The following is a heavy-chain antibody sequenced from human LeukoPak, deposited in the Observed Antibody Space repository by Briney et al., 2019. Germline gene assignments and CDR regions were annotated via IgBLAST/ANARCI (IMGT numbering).Heavy chain of an antibody. J-gene: IGHJ5*02. CDR2: INPNSGGT. Sequence: GASVKVSCKASGYTFTSYYMHWVRQAPGQGLEWMGWINPNSGGTNYAQKFQGRVTMTRDTSISTAYMELSRLRSDDTAVYYCASFIAAAGTRFDPWGQGTLVTVSS. CDR3: ASFIAAAGTRFDP. V-gene: IGHV1-2*02. D-gene: IGHD6-13*01. CDR1: GYTFTSYY.